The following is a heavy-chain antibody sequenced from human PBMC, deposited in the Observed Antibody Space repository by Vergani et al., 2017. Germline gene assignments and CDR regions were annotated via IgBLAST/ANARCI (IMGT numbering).Heavy chain of an antibody. Sequence: QVQLVESGGGVVQPGGSLRLSCAASGFTFSSYGMHWVRQAPGKGLEWVAFIRYDGSNKYYADSVKGRFTISRDNSKNTLYLQMNSLRAEDTAVYYCAKSITVVRGVKNYYYYYGMDVWGQGTTVTVSS. CDR1: GFTFSSYG. D-gene: IGHD3-10*01. CDR2: IRYDGSNK. CDR3: AKSITVVRGVKNYYYYYGMDV. J-gene: IGHJ6*02. V-gene: IGHV3-30*02.